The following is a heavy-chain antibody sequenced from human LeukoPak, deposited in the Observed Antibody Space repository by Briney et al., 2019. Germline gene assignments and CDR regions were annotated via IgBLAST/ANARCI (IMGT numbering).Heavy chain of an antibody. Sequence: QAGGSLRLSCAASGFTFSTYWMTWVRQAPGKGLEWVANIKQDGSETNYVDSVKGRFTISRDNAKNSMSLQMNSLRAEDTAVYYCARDPYNGSYGDDYYYYMDVWGKGTTVTISS. CDR3: ARDPYNGSYGDDYYYYMDV. CDR1: GFTFSTYW. J-gene: IGHJ6*03. CDR2: IKQDGSET. V-gene: IGHV3-7*01. D-gene: IGHD1-26*01.